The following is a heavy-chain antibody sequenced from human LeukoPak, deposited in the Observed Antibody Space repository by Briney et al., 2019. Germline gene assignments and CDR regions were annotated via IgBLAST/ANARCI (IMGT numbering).Heavy chain of an antibody. CDR1: GYTFTSYD. D-gene: IGHD3-22*01. Sequence: ASVKVSCKASGYTFTSYDINWVRQATGQGLGWMGWMNPNSGNTGYAQKFQGRVTITRNTAISTAYMELSSLRSEDTAVYYCARYAYYDSSGYVDYWGQGTLVTVSS. CDR2: MNPNSGNT. V-gene: IGHV1-8*03. J-gene: IGHJ4*02. CDR3: ARYAYYDSSGYVDY.